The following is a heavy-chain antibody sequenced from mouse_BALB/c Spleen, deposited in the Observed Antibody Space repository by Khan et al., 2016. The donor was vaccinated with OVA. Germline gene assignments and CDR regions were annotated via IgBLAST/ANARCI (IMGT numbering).Heavy chain of an antibody. CDR3: TRNGFGNYESGDY. Sequence: VQLQQSGTVLARPGASVKMSCKASGYTFTSYWMHWVKQRPGQGLEWIGAIYPGNSDTNYNQKFKGKAKLTAVTSTSTSYLELNSLTTEDSAVYYCTRNGFGNYESGDYWGQGTTLTVSS. CDR2: IYPGNSDT. D-gene: IGHD2-1*01. J-gene: IGHJ2*01. CDR1: GYTFTSYW. V-gene: IGHV1-5*01.